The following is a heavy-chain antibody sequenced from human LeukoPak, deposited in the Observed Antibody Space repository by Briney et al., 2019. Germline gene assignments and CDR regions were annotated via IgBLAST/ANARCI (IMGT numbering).Heavy chain of an antibody. V-gene: IGHV3-23*01. Sequence: GGSLRLSCAASGFPFSSYAMSWVRQAPGRALEWVSAVSGSGGTTYYADSVKGRFTISRDNSKNTLYLQMNSLRGEDTAVYYCAKGSDSFDYWGQGTLVTVSS. J-gene: IGHJ4*02. CDR2: VSGSGGTT. CDR3: AKGSDSFDY. CDR1: GFPFSSYA.